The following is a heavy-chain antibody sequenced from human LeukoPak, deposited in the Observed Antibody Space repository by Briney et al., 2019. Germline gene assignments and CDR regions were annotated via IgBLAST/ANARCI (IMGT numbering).Heavy chain of an antibody. D-gene: IGHD6-19*01. CDR1: GFTFNEYA. Sequence: GGSLRLSCEVSGFTFNEYAMHWVRQAPGKGLEWVSGINWNSGRIDHVDSVKGRFTISRDNANNFLYLQMNSLRAEDTALYFCAKDILPGHSSGWYYFDYWGQGTLVTVSS. J-gene: IGHJ4*02. CDR3: AKDILPGHSSGWYYFDY. V-gene: IGHV3-9*01. CDR2: INWNSGRI.